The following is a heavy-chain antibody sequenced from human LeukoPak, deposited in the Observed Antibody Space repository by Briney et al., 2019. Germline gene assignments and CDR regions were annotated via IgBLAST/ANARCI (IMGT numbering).Heavy chain of an antibody. CDR3: ARQHPLTGYYWVY. Sequence: GESQKISCKGSGYSFTSYWISWVRQMPGKGLEWMGRIDPSDSYTNYSPSFQGHVTISADKSISTAYLQWSSLKASDTAMYYCARQHPLTGYYWVYWGQGTLVTVSS. V-gene: IGHV5-10-1*01. CDR1: GYSFTSYW. CDR2: IDPSDSYT. J-gene: IGHJ4*02. D-gene: IGHD3-9*01.